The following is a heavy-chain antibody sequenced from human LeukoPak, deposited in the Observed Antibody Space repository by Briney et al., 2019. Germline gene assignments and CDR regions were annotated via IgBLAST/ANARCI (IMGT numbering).Heavy chain of an antibody. D-gene: IGHD4-17*01. V-gene: IGHV3-23*01. J-gene: IGHJ5*02. CDR3: AKGVYDYGDYEWFDP. Sequence: GGSLRLSCAASGFTFSSYAMSWVRQAPGKGLEWVSAISGSGGSTYYADSVKGRFTISRDNSKDTLYLQMNSLRAEDTAVYYCAKGVYDYGDYEWFDPWGQGTLVTVSS. CDR2: ISGSGGST. CDR1: GFTFSSYA.